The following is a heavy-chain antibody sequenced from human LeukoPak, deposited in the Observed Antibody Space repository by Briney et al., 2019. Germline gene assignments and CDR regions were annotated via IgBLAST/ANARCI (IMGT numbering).Heavy chain of an antibody. CDR2: IRYDGSNK. CDR1: GFTFSSCG. V-gene: IGHV3-30*02. D-gene: IGHD2-2*01. CDR3: AKGIVVVPAASSPY. J-gene: IGHJ4*02. Sequence: GGSLRLSCAASGFTFSSCGMHWVRQAPGKGLEWVAFIRYDGSNKYYADSVKGRFTISRENSKNTLYLQMNSLRAEDTAVYYCAKGIVVVPAASSPYWGQGTLVTVSS.